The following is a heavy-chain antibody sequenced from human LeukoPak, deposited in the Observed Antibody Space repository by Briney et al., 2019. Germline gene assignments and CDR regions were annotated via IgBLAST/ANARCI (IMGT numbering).Heavy chain of an antibody. V-gene: IGHV4-61*01. D-gene: IGHD1-7*01. CDR3: ARVPGGGTAAN. CDR2: IYYSGST. Sequence: PSETLSLTCTVSGGSVSSSSYYWSWIRQPPGKGLEWIGYIYYSGSTNYNPSLKSRVTISVDTSKNQFSPKLSSVTAADTAVYYCARVPGGGTAANWGQGTMVTVSS. J-gene: IGHJ3*01. CDR1: GGSVSSSSYY.